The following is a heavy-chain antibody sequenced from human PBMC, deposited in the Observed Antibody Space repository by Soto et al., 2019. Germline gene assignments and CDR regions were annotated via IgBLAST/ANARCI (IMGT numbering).Heavy chain of an antibody. J-gene: IGHJ4*02. CDR2: IYSGGST. V-gene: IGHV3-66*01. CDR3: ARDARAMVRGLTAFDY. Sequence: EVQLVESGGGLVQPGGSLRLSCAASGLTVSSNYMSWVRQAPGKGLEWVSIIYSGGSTYYADSVKGRFTISRDNSKNTLYLRMNGLRAEDTAVYFCARDARAMVRGLTAFDYWGQGTLVTVSS. D-gene: IGHD3-10*01. CDR1: GLTVSSNY.